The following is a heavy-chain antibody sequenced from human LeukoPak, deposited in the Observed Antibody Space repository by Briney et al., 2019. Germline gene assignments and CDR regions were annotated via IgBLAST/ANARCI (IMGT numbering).Heavy chain of an antibody. Sequence: PGGSLRLSCAASGFTFSDYYMSWIRQAPGKGLEWVSYISSSGSTIYYADSVKGRFTISRDNAKNSLYLQMNSLRAEDTAVYYCVRDQFKGYCSGGRCYSYYYGMDVWGQGTTVTVSS. V-gene: IGHV3-11*01. CDR3: VRDQFKGYCSGGRCYSYYYGMDV. CDR1: GFTFSDYY. J-gene: IGHJ6*02. D-gene: IGHD2-15*01. CDR2: ISSSGSTI.